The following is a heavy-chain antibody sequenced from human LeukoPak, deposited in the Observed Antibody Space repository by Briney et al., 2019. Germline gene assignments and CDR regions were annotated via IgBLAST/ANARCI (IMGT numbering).Heavy chain of an antibody. V-gene: IGHV4-39*01. CDR1: GAISSSSYY. Sequence: ASETLSLTCTVSGAISSSSYYWGWIRQPPGKGLEWIGSLFYSGSTYYNPSLKSRVTISVDTSKNQFSLKLTSVTAADTAVYYCARHYSGWYNFFDYWGQGTLATVSS. CDR2: LFYSGST. CDR3: ARHYSGWYNFFDY. D-gene: IGHD6-19*01. J-gene: IGHJ4*02.